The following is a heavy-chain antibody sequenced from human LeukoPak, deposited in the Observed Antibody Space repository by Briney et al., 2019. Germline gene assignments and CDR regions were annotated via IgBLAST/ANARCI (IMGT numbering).Heavy chain of an antibody. Sequence: ASVKVSCKASGYTFTSYYMHWVRQAPGQGLEWMGIINPSGGSTSYAQKFQGRVTMTRDMSTSTVYMELSSLRSEDTAVYYCARGVAWSGYYTVPSPGGYWGRGTLVTVSS. V-gene: IGHV1-46*01. J-gene: IGHJ4*02. CDR1: GYTFTSYY. CDR3: ARGVAWSGYYTVPSPGGY. D-gene: IGHD3-3*01. CDR2: INPSGGST.